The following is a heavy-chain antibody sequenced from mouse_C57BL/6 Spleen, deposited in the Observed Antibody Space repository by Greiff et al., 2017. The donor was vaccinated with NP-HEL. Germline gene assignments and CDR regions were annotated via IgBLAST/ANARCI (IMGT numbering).Heavy chain of an antibody. Sequence: EVHLVESGGGLVKPGGSLKLSCAASGFTFSSYAMSWVRQTPEKRLEWVATISDGGSYTYYPDNVKGRFTISRDNAKNNLYLQMSHLKSEDTAMYYCARDPDWFAYWGQGTLVTVSA. CDR3: ARDPDWFAY. CDR2: ISDGGSYT. CDR1: GFTFSSYA. V-gene: IGHV5-4*01. J-gene: IGHJ3*01.